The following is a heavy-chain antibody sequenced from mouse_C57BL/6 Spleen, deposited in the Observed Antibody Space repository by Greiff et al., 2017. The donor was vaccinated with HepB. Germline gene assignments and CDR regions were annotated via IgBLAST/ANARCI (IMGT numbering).Heavy chain of an antibody. CDR3: ARAYDGYYGYFDV. D-gene: IGHD2-3*01. CDR2: IDPSDSET. CDR1: GYTFTSYW. Sequence: VQLQQPGAELVRPGSSVKLSCKASGYTFTSYWMHWVKQRPIQGLEWIGNIDPSDSETHYNQKFKDKATLTVDKSSSTAYMQLSSLTSEDSAVYYCARAYDGYYGYFDVWGTGTTVTVSS. J-gene: IGHJ1*03. V-gene: IGHV1-52*01.